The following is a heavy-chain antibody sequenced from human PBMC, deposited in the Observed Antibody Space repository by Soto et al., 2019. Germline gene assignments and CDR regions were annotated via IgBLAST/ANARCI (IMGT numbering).Heavy chain of an antibody. J-gene: IGHJ6*02. CDR1: GFTLKNYQ. CDR2: IYSGGVT. D-gene: IGHD2-15*01. Sequence: GGSLRLSCAASGFTLKNYQMNWVRQAPGKGLEWVSVIYSGGVTYYAESVKGRFTCTRDSSGNTVYLQMNSLRADDTAMYFCARDPSTTGYYGLDVWGQGTTVTVSS. V-gene: IGHV3-53*01. CDR3: ARDPSTTGYYGLDV.